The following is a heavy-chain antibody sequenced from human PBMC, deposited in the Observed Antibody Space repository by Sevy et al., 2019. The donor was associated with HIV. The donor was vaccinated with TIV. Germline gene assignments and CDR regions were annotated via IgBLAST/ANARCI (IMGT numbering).Heavy chain of an antibody. V-gene: IGHV3-23*01. J-gene: IGHJ4*02. CDR1: GFTFSSYA. CDR3: AKDKIRTSSQYYFDY. CDR2: ISGSGGST. Sequence: GGSLKLSCAASGFTFSSYAMSWVRQAPGKGLEWVSAISGSGGSTYYADSVKGRFTISRDNSKNTLYLQMNSLRAEDTAVYYCAKDKIRTSSQYYFDYWGQGTLVTVSS. D-gene: IGHD2-2*01.